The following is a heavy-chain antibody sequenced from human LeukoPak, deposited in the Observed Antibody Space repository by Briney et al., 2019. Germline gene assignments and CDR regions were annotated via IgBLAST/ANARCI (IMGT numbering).Heavy chain of an antibody. CDR3: ARVGGYSYGPYYYYMDV. V-gene: IGHV3-74*01. CDR1: GFTFSSYW. J-gene: IGHJ6*03. D-gene: IGHD5-18*01. Sequence: PGGSLRLSCAASGFTFSSYWMHWVRQAPGKGLVWVSRINSDGRSTSYADSVKGRFTISRDNAKNTLYLQMNSLRAEDTAVYYCARVGGYSYGPYYYYMDVWGKGTTVTVSS. CDR2: INSDGRST.